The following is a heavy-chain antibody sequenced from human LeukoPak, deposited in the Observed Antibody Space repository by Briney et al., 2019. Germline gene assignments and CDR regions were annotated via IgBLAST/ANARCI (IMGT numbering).Heavy chain of an antibody. D-gene: IGHD3-3*01. J-gene: IGHJ6*02. CDR3: AREGNYDFWSGYHRGYYGMDV. CDR2: IYSGGST. CDR1: GFTFSSYA. Sequence: GGSLRLSCAASGFTFSSYAMSWVRQAPGKGLEWVSVIYSGGSTYYADSVKGRFTISRDNSKNTLYLQMNSLRAEDTAVYYCAREGNYDFWSGYHRGYYGMDVWGQGTTVTVSS. V-gene: IGHV3-66*01.